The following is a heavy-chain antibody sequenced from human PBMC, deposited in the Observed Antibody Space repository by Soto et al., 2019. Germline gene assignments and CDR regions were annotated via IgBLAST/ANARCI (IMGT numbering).Heavy chain of an antibody. J-gene: IGHJ6*03. V-gene: IGHV3-15*01. CDR2: IKSKTDGGTT. D-gene: IGHD2-2*01. Sequence: EVQLVESGGGLVKPGGSLRLSCAASGFTFSNAWMSWVRQAPGKGLEWVGRIKSKTDGGTTDYAAPVKGRFTISRDDSKNKLDLQMNSLKTEDTAVYYFTTKVDCSSTSCYWGYYYYYMDVWGKGTTVTVSS. CDR3: TTKVDCSSTSCYWGYYYYYMDV. CDR1: GFTFSNAW.